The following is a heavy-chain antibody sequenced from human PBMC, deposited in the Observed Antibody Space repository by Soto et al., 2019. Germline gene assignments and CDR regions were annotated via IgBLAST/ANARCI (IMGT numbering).Heavy chain of an antibody. J-gene: IGHJ4*02. D-gene: IGHD2-2*01. CDR3: TRRASSSFYHIDF. CDR2: IDPSDSYV. Sequence: PGESLKISCQASGYSFTAYWITWVRQMPGKGLEWMATIDPSDSYVDYSPSFRGHVTFSVDRSITTVYLQWNSLKASDSAMYFCTRRASSSFYHIDFWGQGALVTVSS. V-gene: IGHV5-10-1*01. CDR1: GYSFTAYW.